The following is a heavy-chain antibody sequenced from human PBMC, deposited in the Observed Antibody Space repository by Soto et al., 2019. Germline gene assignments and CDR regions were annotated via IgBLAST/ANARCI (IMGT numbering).Heavy chain of an antibody. V-gene: IGHV3-15*01. J-gene: IGHJ6*02. D-gene: IGHD3-10*01. Sequence: GSLRLYCAASGFTFSNAWMSWVRQAPGKGLAWVGRIKSKTDGGTTDYAAPVKGRFTISRDDSKNTLYLQMNSLKTEDTAVYYCTTDLSYYGSGSYYPYYYYGMDVWGQGTTVTVSS. CDR2: IKSKTDGGTT. CDR3: TTDLSYYGSGSYYPYYYYGMDV. CDR1: GFTFSNAW.